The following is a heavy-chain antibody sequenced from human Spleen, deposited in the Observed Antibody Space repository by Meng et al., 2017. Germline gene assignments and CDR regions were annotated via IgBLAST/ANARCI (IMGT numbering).Heavy chain of an antibody. CDR1: GGSFSGYY. CDR2: INHSGST. V-gene: IGHV4-34*01. Sequence: QVQLQQGGGGLLKPSEPLSLTGAVYGGSFSGYYWNWIRQPPGKGLEWIGEINHSGSTNYNPSLESRATISVDTSQNNLSLKLSSVTAADSAVYYCARGPTTMAHDFDYWGQGTLVTVSS. D-gene: IGHD4-11*01. J-gene: IGHJ4*02. CDR3: ARGPTTMAHDFDY.